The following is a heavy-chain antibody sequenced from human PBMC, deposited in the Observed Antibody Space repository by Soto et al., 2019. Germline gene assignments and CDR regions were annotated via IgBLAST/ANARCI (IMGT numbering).Heavy chain of an antibody. D-gene: IGHD2-21*02. V-gene: IGHV4-59*01. CDR1: GASISRYY. Sequence: SETLYLTCTVSGASISRYYWSWIRQSPGKGLEWIGYLYNTGSTIYNPSLKSRVTISVDTSKNQFSLKMNSVTAADTAVYYWARDLWGYRGVDCDPLAVWGQGPTVT. CDR2: LYNTGST. CDR3: ARDLWGYRGVDCDPLAV. J-gene: IGHJ6*02.